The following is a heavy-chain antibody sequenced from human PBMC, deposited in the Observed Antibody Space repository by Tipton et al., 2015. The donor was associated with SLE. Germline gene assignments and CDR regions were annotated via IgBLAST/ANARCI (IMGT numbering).Heavy chain of an antibody. Sequence: LRLSCTVSGGSISDYYWSWIRQPPGKGLEWVGYVYYGGATKYNPSLKSRVTISLDTSKNQFSLKLRSVTAADTAVYYCARSVGATRGADYWGPGTLVTVSS. V-gene: IGHV4-59*08. D-gene: IGHD1-26*01. CDR3: ARSVGATRGADY. J-gene: IGHJ4*02. CDR2: VYYGGAT. CDR1: GGSISDYY.